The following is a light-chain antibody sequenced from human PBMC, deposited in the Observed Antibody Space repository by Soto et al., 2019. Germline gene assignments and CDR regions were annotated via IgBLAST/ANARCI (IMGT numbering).Light chain of an antibody. CDR1: QSVSSN. CDR2: DVS. V-gene: IGKV3D-15*01. CDR3: QQYSNWPRT. Sequence: EMVLTQSPATLSVSPGERATLSCRASQSVSSNLAWYQQKPGQAPRLLIYDVSNRAAGIPARFSGSGSGTDFTLTISSLEPEDFAVYHCQQYSNWPRTFGQGTKVDIK. J-gene: IGKJ1*01.